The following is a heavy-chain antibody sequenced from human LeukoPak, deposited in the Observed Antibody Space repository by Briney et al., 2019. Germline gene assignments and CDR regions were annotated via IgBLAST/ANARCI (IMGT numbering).Heavy chain of an antibody. V-gene: IGHV4-59*01. J-gene: IGHJ5*02. CDR2: IYYSGDT. D-gene: IGHD4/OR15-4a*01. CDR1: RGSIGGYS. Sequence: PSETLSLTCTVSRGSIGGYSWSWIRQSPGGGLEWIGYIYYSGDTAYNPSLRSRATMSVDTSKNQLSLQLRSMTSADTAVYYCVRGPYGASISKWFDPWGQGTQVIVSP. CDR3: VRGPYGASISKWFDP.